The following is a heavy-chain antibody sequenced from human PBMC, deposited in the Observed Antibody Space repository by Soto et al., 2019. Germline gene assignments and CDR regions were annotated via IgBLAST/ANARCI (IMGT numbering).Heavy chain of an antibody. Sequence: GGSLRLSCAASGFTFSSYGMHWVRQAPGKGLEWVAVIWYDGSNKYYADSVKGRFTISRDNSKNTLYLQMNSLRAEDTAVYYCARGGSWAARLYYYYYYGMDVWGQGTTVTVS. CDR2: IWYDGSNK. CDR1: GFTFSSYG. V-gene: IGHV3-33*01. J-gene: IGHJ6*02. D-gene: IGHD6-6*01. CDR3: ARGGSWAARLYYYYYYGMDV.